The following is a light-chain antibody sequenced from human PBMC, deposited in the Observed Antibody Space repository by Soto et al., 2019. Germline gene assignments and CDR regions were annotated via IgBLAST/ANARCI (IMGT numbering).Light chain of an antibody. V-gene: IGKV1-27*01. J-gene: IGKJ1*01. Sequence: DTQMTQSPSSLSASVGDGVTITCRASQGIRHYLAWYQQKPGKVPKLLIYEASNLQSGVPSRSRGGGSGTEFTLTISSLQPEDVASYYCQNFDSAPQTFGQGSMV. CDR1: QGIRHY. CDR3: QNFDSAPQT. CDR2: EAS.